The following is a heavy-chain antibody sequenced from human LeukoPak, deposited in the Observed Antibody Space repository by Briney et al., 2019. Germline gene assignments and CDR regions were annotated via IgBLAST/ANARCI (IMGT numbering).Heavy chain of an antibody. Sequence: ASVKVSCKASGYTFTGYYMHWVRQAPGQGLEWMGWINPKSGGTNYAQKFQGRVTMTRDTSITTAYMELSSLRSDDTAVYYCAISGYQGGPLSWWYDPWGQGTLVTVSS. CDR3: AISGYQGGPLSWWYDP. J-gene: IGHJ5*02. CDR1: GYTFTGYY. V-gene: IGHV1-2*02. D-gene: IGHD5-12*01. CDR2: INPKSGGT.